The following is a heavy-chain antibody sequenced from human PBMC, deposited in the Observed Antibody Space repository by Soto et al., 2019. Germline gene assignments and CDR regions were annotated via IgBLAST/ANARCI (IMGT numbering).Heavy chain of an antibody. Sequence: GGSLRLSCAAPGFTFSDYYMSWIRQAPGKGLEWVSYISSSGSTIYYADSVKGRFTISRDNAKNSLYLQMNSLRAEDTAVYYCARDGYSGYEKSDYYMDVWGKGTTVTVSS. J-gene: IGHJ6*03. V-gene: IGHV3-11*01. CDR1: GFTFSDYY. D-gene: IGHD5-12*01. CDR2: ISSSGSTI. CDR3: ARDGYSGYEKSDYYMDV.